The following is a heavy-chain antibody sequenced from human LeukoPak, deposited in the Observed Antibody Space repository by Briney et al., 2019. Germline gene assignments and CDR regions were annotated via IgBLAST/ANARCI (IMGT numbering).Heavy chain of an antibody. CDR3: ARRVIMSAAGVPDTWLDP. CDR2: ISYSGGT. Sequence: SETLSLTCSVSGGSISNYYWNWIRQRPGKGLEWVGHISYSGGTKYNPSLQSRVTISIDTSKNQFSLNLSSVTAADTAVYYCARRVIMSAAGVPDTWLDPWGQGTLVSVLS. J-gene: IGHJ5*02. V-gene: IGHV4-59*08. CDR1: GGSISNYY. D-gene: IGHD2-8*01.